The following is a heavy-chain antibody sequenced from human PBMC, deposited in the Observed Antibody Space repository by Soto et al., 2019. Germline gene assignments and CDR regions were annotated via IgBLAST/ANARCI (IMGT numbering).Heavy chain of an antibody. CDR1: GYTFTSYY. CDR2: INPSGGST. Sequence: ASVKVSCKASGYTFTSYYMHCVRQAPGQGLEWMGIINPSGGSTSYAQKFQGRVTMTRDTSTSTVYMELSSLRSEDTAVYYCARDPPSYYDILTGYNYYYGMDVWGQGTTVTVSS. D-gene: IGHD3-9*01. V-gene: IGHV1-46*01. J-gene: IGHJ6*02. CDR3: ARDPPSYYDILTGYNYYYGMDV.